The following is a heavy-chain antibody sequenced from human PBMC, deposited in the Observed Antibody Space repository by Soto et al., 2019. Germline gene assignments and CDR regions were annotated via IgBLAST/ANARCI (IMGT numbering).Heavy chain of an antibody. CDR3: ARALHDYGDYRNYYYYGMDV. V-gene: IGHV3-30*03. Sequence: GGSLRLSCAASGFTFSSYGMHWVRQAPGKGLEWVAVISYDGSNKYYADSVKGRFTISRDNSKNTLYLQMNSLRAEDTAVYYCARALHDYGDYRNYYYYGMDVWGQGTTVTISS. D-gene: IGHD4-17*01. J-gene: IGHJ6*02. CDR2: ISYDGSNK. CDR1: GFTFSSYG.